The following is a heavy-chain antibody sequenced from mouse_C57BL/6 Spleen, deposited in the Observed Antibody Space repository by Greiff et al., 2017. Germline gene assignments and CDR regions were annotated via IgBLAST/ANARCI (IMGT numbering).Heavy chain of an antibody. V-gene: IGHV1-52*01. CDR2: IDPSDSET. D-gene: IGHD2-4*01. CDR3: ARFYDYAYFDY. J-gene: IGHJ2*01. CDR1: GYTFTSYW. Sequence: QVLLQQPGAELVRPGSSVKLSCKASGYTFTSYWMHWVKQRPIQGLEWIGNIDPSDSETHYNQKFKDKATLTVDKSSSTAYMQLSSLTSEDSAVYYCARFYDYAYFDYWGQGTTLTVSS.